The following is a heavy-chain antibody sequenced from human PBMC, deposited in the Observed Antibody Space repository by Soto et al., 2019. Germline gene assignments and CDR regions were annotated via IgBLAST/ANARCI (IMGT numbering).Heavy chain of an antibody. J-gene: IGHJ4*02. CDR1: GFSLSTSGVG. CDR3: AHRRLWHLDSSGYYYGDFDY. V-gene: IGHV2-5*02. CDR2: IYWDDDK. Sequence: QITLKESGPTLVKPTQTLTLTYTFSGFSLSTSGVGVGWIRQPPGKALEWLALIYWDDDKRYSPSLKSRLTITKDTSKNQVVLTMTNMDPVDTATYYCAHRRLWHLDSSGYYYGDFDYWGQGTLVTVSS. D-gene: IGHD3-22*01.